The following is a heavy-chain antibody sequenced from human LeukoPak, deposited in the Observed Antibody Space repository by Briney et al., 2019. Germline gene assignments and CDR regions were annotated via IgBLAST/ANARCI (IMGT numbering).Heavy chain of an antibody. CDR2: IIPVLNIT. V-gene: IGHV1-69*04. CDR3: AKDQGLTAPPPYGLDV. J-gene: IGHJ6*02. CDR1: GGTFSSSA. Sequence: SVTVSFKTSGGTFSSSAITWVRQAPGQGLEWMGRIIPVLNITTYAQKFQGRVTITADTSTSTVYMELSSLRSEETAVYYCAKDQGLTAPPPYGLDVWGQGTTVIVTS. D-gene: IGHD5-18*01.